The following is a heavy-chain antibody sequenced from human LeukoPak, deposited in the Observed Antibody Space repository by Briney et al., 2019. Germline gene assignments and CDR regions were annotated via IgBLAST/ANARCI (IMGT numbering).Heavy chain of an antibody. Sequence: SETLSLTCAVYGGSFSGYYWSWIRQPPGKGLEWIGEINHSGSTNYNPSLKSRVSISVDTSKNQFSLKLSSVTAADTAVYYCASSSGRGAFDIWGQGTMVTVSS. CDR3: ASSSGRGAFDI. V-gene: IGHV4-34*01. CDR1: GGSFSGYY. J-gene: IGHJ3*02. CDR2: INHSGST. D-gene: IGHD6-19*01.